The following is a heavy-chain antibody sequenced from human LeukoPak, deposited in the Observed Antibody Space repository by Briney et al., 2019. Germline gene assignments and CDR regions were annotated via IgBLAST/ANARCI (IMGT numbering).Heavy chain of an antibody. CDR1: GFAFGDYA. D-gene: IGHD1-1*01. CDR2: ISWNSSKI. Sequence: PGRSLRLSCAASGFAFGDYAMHWVRQAPGKGLEWVSSISWNSSKIYYADSVKGRFSISRDNAKNSFYLHMNSLTVEDTALYYCAKVVVWTTAFDSWGQGTMVTVSS. CDR3: AKVVVWTTAFDS. V-gene: IGHV3-9*01. J-gene: IGHJ3*02.